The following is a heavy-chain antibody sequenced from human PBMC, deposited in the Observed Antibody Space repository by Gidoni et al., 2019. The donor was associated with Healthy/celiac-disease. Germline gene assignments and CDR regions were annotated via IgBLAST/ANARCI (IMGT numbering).Heavy chain of an antibody. CDR3: ARENAFFGVVIDTQWFDP. Sequence: QVQLVQSGAEEKKPGASVKVSCKASGYTLTGYYMHWVRQAPGQGLEWMGWINSNSGGTNYAQKFQGRVNMTRDTSISTAYMELKRLKSDDTAWYYWARENAFFGVVIDTQWFDPWGQGTLVTVSS. D-gene: IGHD3-3*01. CDR2: INSNSGGT. J-gene: IGHJ5*01. CDR1: GYTLTGYY. V-gene: IGHV1-2*02.